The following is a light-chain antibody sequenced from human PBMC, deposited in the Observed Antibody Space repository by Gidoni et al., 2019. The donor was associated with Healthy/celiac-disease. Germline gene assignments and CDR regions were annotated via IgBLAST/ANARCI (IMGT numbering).Light chain of an antibody. CDR2: EAT. CDR3: QQYNSYSWT. Sequence: DIQMTQSPSTPSASVGDRVTITCRASQSSSSWLAWYQQKPGKAPKLLVHEATSLGSGVPSRFSGRCARKEITPTSSRLPPDDVANYYCQQYNSYSWTFGQGTKVEIK. J-gene: IGKJ1*01. CDR1: QSSSSW. V-gene: IGKV1-5*01.